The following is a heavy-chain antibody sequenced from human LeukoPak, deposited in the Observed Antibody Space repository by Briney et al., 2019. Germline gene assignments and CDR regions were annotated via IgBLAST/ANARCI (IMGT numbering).Heavy chain of an antibody. CDR2: VSYDGSNK. CDR1: GFTFSSYA. V-gene: IGHV3-30*04. D-gene: IGHD1-26*01. Sequence: GGSLRLSCAASGFTFSSYAMHWVRQAPGKGLEWVAVVSYDGSNKYYADSVKGRFTISRDNSKNTLYLQMNSLRAEDTAVYYCARAMGPLLVGAPLNYWGQGTLVTVSS. CDR3: ARAMGPLLVGAPLNY. J-gene: IGHJ4*02.